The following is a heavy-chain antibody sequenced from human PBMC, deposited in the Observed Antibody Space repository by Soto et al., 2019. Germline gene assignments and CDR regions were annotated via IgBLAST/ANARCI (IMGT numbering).Heavy chain of an antibody. Sequence: QITLKESGPTLVKPTQTLTLTCTFSGFSLSTSGVGVAWIRQPAGEALEWLALIYWDADKRYRPALESRLTITKDTSKNRVVRTMTNMDSVDTATYYCAYLPCSGGSCYWFSFSGMDVWGQGTTVTVSS. CDR2: IYWDADK. D-gene: IGHD2-15*01. J-gene: IGHJ6*02. CDR3: AYLPCSGGSCYWFSFSGMDV. V-gene: IGHV2-5*02. CDR1: GFSLSTSGVG.